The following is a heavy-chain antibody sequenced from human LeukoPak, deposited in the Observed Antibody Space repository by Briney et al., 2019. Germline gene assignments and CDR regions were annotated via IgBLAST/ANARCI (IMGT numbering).Heavy chain of an antibody. V-gene: IGHV1-46*01. CDR2: INPSGGST. J-gene: IGHJ3*02. D-gene: IGHD6-13*01. Sequence: ASVKVSCKASGYTFTSYYTHWVRQAPGQGLEWMGIINPSGGSTSYAQKFQGRVTMTRDTSTGTVYMELSSLRSEDTAVYYCARRQSIAAAVGGPWGLGAFDIWGQGTMVTVSS. CDR1: GYTFTSYY. CDR3: ARRQSIAAAVGGPWGLGAFDI.